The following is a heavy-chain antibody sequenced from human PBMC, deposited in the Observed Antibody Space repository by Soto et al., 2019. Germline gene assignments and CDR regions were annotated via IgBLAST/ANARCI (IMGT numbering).Heavy chain of an antibody. CDR2: IIPIFGTA. Sequence: SSVKVSCKASGGTFSSYAISWVRQTPGQGLEWMGGIIPIFGTANYAQKFQGRVTITADESTSTAYMELSSLRSEDTAVYYCASWRSRVVPAPGAYYFDYWGQGTLVTVSS. D-gene: IGHD2-2*01. CDR1: GGTFSSYA. V-gene: IGHV1-69*13. J-gene: IGHJ4*02. CDR3: ASWRSRVVPAPGAYYFDY.